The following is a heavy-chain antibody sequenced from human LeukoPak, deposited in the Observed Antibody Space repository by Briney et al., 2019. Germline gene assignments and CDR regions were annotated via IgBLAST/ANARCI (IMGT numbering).Heavy chain of an antibody. Sequence: ASVKVSCKASGYTFTSYGISWVRQAPGQGLEWMGWISAYNGNTNYAQKLQGRVTMTTDTSTSTAYMELRSLRSDDTAVYYCVSGYYYYSSGYYSLAYYWGQGTLVTVSS. D-gene: IGHD3-22*01. J-gene: IGHJ4*02. V-gene: IGHV1-18*01. CDR3: VSGYYYYSSGYYSLAYY. CDR1: GYTFTSYG. CDR2: ISAYNGNT.